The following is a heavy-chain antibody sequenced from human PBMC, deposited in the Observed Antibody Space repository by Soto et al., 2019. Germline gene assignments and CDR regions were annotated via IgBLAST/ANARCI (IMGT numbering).Heavy chain of an antibody. Sequence: SETLSLTCTVSGGSISSGGYYWSWIRQHPGKGLEWIGYIYYSGSTYYNPSLKSRVTISVDTSKNQFSLKLSSVTAADTAVYYCARMNYILYYYGMDVWGQGTTVTVSS. CDR3: ARMNYILYYYGMDV. J-gene: IGHJ6*02. V-gene: IGHV4-31*03. CDR2: IYYSGST. CDR1: GGSISSGGYY. D-gene: IGHD1-7*01.